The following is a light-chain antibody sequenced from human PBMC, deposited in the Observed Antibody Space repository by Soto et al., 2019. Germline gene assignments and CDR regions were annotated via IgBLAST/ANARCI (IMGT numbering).Light chain of an antibody. CDR1: QGVSRK. V-gene: IGKV3-15*01. J-gene: IGKJ1*01. CDR3: QQYNNSPTKT. CDR2: CAS. Sequence: DIFMTQSPATLSVAPGERVTFSCRASQGVSRKLAWYPHQPGQAPMRXTSCASTGATGIQASLSGSRSGTXSTPTISSVQCTDFAVYYCQQYNNSPTKTYGQRKKVDIK.